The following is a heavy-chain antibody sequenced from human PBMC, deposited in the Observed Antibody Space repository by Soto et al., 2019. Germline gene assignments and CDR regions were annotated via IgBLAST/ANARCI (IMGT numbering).Heavy chain of an antibody. Sequence: QVQLVQSGAEVKKPGASVKVSCKVSRYTLTESAMHWVRQAPGKGLEWMGTFDRDDDEIIYAQKFQGRVTMTEDTSTDTVYMDLSSLRSEDSAMYYCAAGAGSCWYYDHWGQGTLVTVST. CDR1: RYTLTESA. D-gene: IGHD6-13*01. CDR2: FDRDDDEI. V-gene: IGHV1-24*01. J-gene: IGHJ4*02. CDR3: AAGAGSCWYYDH.